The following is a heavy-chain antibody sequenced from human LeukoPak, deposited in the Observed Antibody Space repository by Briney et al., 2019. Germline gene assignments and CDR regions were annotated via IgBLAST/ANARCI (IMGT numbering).Heavy chain of an antibody. J-gene: IGHJ4*02. V-gene: IGHV3-30*18. CDR1: GFAFSSYG. CDR2: ISYEGSDK. Sequence: GGSLRLSCAASGFAFSSYGMHWVRQAPGKGLEWVAAISYEGSDKYYADSVKGRLTVARDNSKNTLYLQMNSLRAEDTAVYYCAKDNRCSSGLDYWGQGTLVTVSS. D-gene: IGHD6-19*01. CDR3: AKDNRCSSGLDY.